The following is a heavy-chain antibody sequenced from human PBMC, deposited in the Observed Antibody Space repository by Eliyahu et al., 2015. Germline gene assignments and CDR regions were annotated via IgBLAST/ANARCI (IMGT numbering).Heavy chain of an antibody. J-gene: IGHJ4*02. V-gene: IGHV3-11*01. CDR2: ISSSGGAL. D-gene: IGHD3-22*01. Sequence: QVQLVESGGGLVKPGGSLRLXCAASGFXFXDYYMSWTRQAXGKGLEWVSYISSSGGALYYADSVKGRFTISRDNAKNSLYLQMDSLRAEDTAMYYCARTDFYFDSSGYPMDSWGQGTLVTVSS. CDR1: GFXFXDYY. CDR3: ARTDFYFDSSGYPMDS.